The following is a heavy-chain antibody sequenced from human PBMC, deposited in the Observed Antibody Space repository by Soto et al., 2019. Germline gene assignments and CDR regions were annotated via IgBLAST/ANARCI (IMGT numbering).Heavy chain of an antibody. CDR1: GGTFSSYA. V-gene: IGHV1-69*12. CDR2: IIPIFGTA. Sequence: QVQLVQSGAEVKKPGSSVKVSCKASGGTFSSYAISWVRQAPGQGLEWMGGIIPIFGTANYAQKFQGRVTITADESTSTAYMELSSLRSEDAAVYYCARDHFWSGLIVQGWFDPWGQGTLVTVSS. D-gene: IGHD3-3*02. J-gene: IGHJ5*02. CDR3: ARDHFWSGLIVQGWFDP.